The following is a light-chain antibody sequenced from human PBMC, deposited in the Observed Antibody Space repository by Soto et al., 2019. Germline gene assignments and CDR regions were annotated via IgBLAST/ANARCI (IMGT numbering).Light chain of an antibody. CDR2: EVS. CDR3: SSYTSSSSDV. V-gene: IGLV2-14*01. Sequence: QSVLTQPASVSGSPGQSITISCTGTSSDVGGYNYVSWYQQHPGKAPKLMIYEVSNRPSGVSNRFSGSKSGNTASLTISGLRAEDEADYYCSSYTSSSSDVFGTGTKV. J-gene: IGLJ1*01. CDR1: SSDVGGYNY.